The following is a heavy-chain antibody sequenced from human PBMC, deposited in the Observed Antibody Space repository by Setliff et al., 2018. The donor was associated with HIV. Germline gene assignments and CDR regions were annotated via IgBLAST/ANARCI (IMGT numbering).Heavy chain of an antibody. CDR1: GFTVSKYY. D-gene: IGHD3-22*01. Sequence: PGGSLRLSCAASGFTVSKYYMTWVRQAPGKGLEWVSSISSSSSYIYYADSVKGRFTISRDNAKNSLYLQMNSPRAEGTAVYYCARVVGAYYDSSGYYYSYYFDYWGQGTLVTVSS. V-gene: IGHV3-21*01. CDR2: ISSSSSYI. CDR3: ARVVGAYYDSSGYYYSYYFDY. J-gene: IGHJ4*02.